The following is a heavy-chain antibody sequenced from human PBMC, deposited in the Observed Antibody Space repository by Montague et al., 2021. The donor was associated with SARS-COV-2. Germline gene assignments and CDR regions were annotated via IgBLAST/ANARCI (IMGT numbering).Heavy chain of an antibody. Sequence: SETLSLTCTVSGGSISNSHYYCAWIRRPPGKGLEWIGEINHSGSTNYNPSLKSRVTISVDTSKNQFSLKLSSVTAADTAVYYCARGRRIAARLGEGYFDLWGRGTLVTVSS. D-gene: IGHD6-6*01. CDR3: ARGRRIAARLGEGYFDL. J-gene: IGHJ2*01. V-gene: IGHV4-39*07. CDR1: GGSISNSHYY. CDR2: INHSGST.